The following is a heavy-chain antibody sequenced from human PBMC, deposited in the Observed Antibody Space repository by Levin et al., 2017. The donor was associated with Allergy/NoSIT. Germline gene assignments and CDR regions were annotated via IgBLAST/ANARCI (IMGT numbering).Heavy chain of an antibody. CDR2: ITGYNLKT. V-gene: IGHV1-18*01. CDR1: GYTFTNYG. Sequence: ASVKVSCKASGYTFTNYGIGWVRQAPGQGLEWLGWITGYNLKTKYSEKFQGRVTMTRDTSTGTAYMELRSLRADDTAVYYCARLLEVRIYYQDLDVWGQGTTVTVSS. D-gene: IGHD3-10*01. J-gene: IGHJ6*02. CDR3: ARLLEVRIYYQDLDV.